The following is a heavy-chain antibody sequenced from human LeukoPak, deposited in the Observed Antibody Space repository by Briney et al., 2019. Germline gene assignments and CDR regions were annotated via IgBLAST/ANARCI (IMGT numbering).Heavy chain of an antibody. D-gene: IGHD3-10*01. CDR3: TTLPLLWFGEYYFDY. CDR2: IKSKTDGGTT. CDR1: GFTFSNAW. Sequence: GSLRLSCAASGFTFSNAWMSWVRQAPGKGLEWVGRIKSKTDGGTTDYAAPVKGRFTISRDDSKNTLYLQMNSLKTEDTAVYYCTTLPLLWFGEYYFDYWGQGTLVTVSS. J-gene: IGHJ4*02. V-gene: IGHV3-15*01.